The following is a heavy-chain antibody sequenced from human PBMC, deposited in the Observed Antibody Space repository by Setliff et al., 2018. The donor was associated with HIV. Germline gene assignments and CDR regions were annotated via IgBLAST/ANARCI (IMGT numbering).Heavy chain of an antibody. CDR1: GFTFANAW. V-gene: IGHV3-30*18. CDR2: ISFDGSNK. D-gene: IGHD2-2*01. CDR3: AKDLHYASPGYYYYYYM. Sequence: PGGSLRLSCAASGFTFANAWMNWFRQGPGKGLEWVAVISFDGSNKYYADSVKGRFTISRDNFKNTLYLQMNSLRAEDTAVYYCAKDLHYASPGYYYYYYM. J-gene: IGHJ6*03.